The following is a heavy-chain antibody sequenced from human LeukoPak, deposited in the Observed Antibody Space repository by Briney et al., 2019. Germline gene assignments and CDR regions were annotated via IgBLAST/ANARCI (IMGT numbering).Heavy chain of an antibody. CDR3: ARGWSILRGGDWFDP. D-gene: IGHD3-3*02. CDR1: GYSISSGDY. CDR2: IHHSGTT. Sequence: SETLSLTCTVSGYSISSGDYWGWIRQPPGKGLEWIASIHHSGTTYYTPSLKSRGSISVDPSKNQLSLSLSSVTAADTAVYYCARGWSILRGGDWFDPWAREPWSPSPQ. V-gene: IGHV4-38-2*02. J-gene: IGHJ5*02.